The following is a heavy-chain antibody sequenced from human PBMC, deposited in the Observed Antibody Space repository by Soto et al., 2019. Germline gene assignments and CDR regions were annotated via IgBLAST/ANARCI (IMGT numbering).Heavy chain of an antibody. Sequence: GGSLRLSCTAPGFMFSAYAMLWVRQAPGKGLEWVAAMSYDGTNTYYADSLKGRFTISRDNSKNTLFLQMSSLTADDSAVYYCARDPSPCTSGWYGIDFWGLGTLVTVSS. J-gene: IGHJ4*01. CDR2: MSYDGTNT. CDR3: ARDPSPCTSGWYGIDF. CDR1: GFMFSAYA. D-gene: IGHD6-19*01. V-gene: IGHV3-30-3*01.